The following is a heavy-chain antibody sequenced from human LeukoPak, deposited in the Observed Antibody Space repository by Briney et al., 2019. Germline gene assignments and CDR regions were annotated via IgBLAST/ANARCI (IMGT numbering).Heavy chain of an antibody. CDR3: ARAPSLSPFWSGLEYYFDY. Sequence: GGSLRLSCAASGFTFSSYWMSWVRQAPGKGLEWVANIKQDGSEKYYVDSVKGRFTISRDNAKNSLYLQMNSLRAEDTAVYYCARAPSLSPFWSGLEYYFDYWGQGTLVTVSS. V-gene: IGHV3-7*01. D-gene: IGHD3-3*01. CDR2: IKQDGSEK. J-gene: IGHJ4*02. CDR1: GFTFSSYW.